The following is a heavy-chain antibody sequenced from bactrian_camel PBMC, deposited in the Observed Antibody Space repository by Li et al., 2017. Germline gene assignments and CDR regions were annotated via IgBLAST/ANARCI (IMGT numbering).Heavy chain of an antibody. V-gene: IGHV3S53*01. D-gene: IGHD2*01. CDR3: AAGFQNSGDLRTADFRY. Sequence: HVQLVESGGGSVQAGGSLTLSCEAAFPSAYHMAWLRQAPGKEREGVARFNVDGTRIYADSVKGRFAISLDNAKNTLNLRMTSLTPEDTAVYYCAAGFQNSGDLRTADFRYWGQGTQVTVS. J-gene: IGHJ6*01. CDR2: FNVDGTR. CDR1: FPSAYH.